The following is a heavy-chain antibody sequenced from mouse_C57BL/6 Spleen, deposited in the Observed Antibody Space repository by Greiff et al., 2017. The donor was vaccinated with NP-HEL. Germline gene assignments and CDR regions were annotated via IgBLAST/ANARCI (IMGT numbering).Heavy chain of an antibody. J-gene: IGHJ2*01. V-gene: IGHV5-17*01. CDR1: GFTFSDYG. CDR2: ISRGSSTI. CDR3: AREYSDFDD. D-gene: IGHD5-1*01. Sequence: DVKLVESGGGLVKPGGSLKLSCAASGFTFSDYGMHWVRQAPEKGLEWVAYISRGSSTIYYADTVKGRCTISRDNAKNTLFLQMTSLRSEDTAMDYCAREYSDFDDWGKGTTLTVAS.